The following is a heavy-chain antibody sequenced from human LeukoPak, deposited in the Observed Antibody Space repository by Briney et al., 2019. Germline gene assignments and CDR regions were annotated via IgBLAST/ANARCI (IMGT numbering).Heavy chain of an antibody. V-gene: IGHV4-39*01. Sequence: SETLSLTCTVSGGSISSSSYYWGWIRQPPGKGLEWIGSIYYSGSTYYNPSLKSRVTISVDTSKNQFSLKLSSVTAADTAVYYCARLLVLGNQFDYWGQGTLVTVSS. J-gene: IGHJ4*02. CDR2: IYYSGST. CDR3: ARLLVLGNQFDY. CDR1: GGSISSSSYY. D-gene: IGHD1-14*01.